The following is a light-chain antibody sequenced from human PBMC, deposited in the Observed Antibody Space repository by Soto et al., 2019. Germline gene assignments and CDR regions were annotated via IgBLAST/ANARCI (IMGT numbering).Light chain of an antibody. J-gene: IGKJ1*01. CDR2: GAS. CDR3: QQYNNWPPGT. CDR1: QSVSSN. Sequence: EIVMTQSPATLSVSPGARATLSCRASQSVSSNLAWYQQKPGQAPRLLIYGASTRATGIPARFSGSGSGTECTLTISSLQSEDFAVYYCQQYNNWPPGTFGQGTKVEVK. V-gene: IGKV3-15*01.